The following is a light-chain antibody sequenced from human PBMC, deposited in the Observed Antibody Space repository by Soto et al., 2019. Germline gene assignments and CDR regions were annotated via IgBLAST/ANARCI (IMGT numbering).Light chain of an antibody. CDR2: YVS. Sequence: EVVMTQSPLSLPVTLGQPASISCRSSQSLAYIDGNTYLTWFHQRPGQSPRRLIYYVSNRDSGVPDRFCGSGSGTDFTLKISRVEAADAGLYYCMQSTHWPPYTFGQGTKLEIK. V-gene: IGKV2-30*01. J-gene: IGKJ2*01. CDR3: MQSTHWPPYT. CDR1: QSLAYIDGNTY.